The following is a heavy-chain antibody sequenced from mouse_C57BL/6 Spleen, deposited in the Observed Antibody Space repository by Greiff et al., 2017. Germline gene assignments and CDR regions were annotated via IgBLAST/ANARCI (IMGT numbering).Heavy chain of an antibody. V-gene: IGHV1-74*01. Sequence: VQLQQPGAELVKPGASVKVSCKASGYTFTSYWMHWVKQRPGQGLEWIGRIHPSDSETNYNQKFKGKATLTVDKSSSTAYMQLSSLTSEDSAVYYCAILVARGYFDVWGTGTTVTVSS. CDR3: AILVARGYFDV. CDR2: IHPSDSET. D-gene: IGHD3-3*01. CDR1: GYTFTSYW. J-gene: IGHJ1*03.